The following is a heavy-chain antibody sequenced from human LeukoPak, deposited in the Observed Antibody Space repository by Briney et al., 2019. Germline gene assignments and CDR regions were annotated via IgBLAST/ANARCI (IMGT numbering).Heavy chain of an antibody. D-gene: IGHD2-2*01. Sequence: ASVKVSCKASGYTFTSYGISWVRQAPGQGLEWMGWISAYNGNTNYAQKLQGRVTMTTDTSTSTAYMELRSLRSDDTAVYYCARAGSTRRSYYYYYIDVWGKGTTVTVSS. V-gene: IGHV1-18*01. CDR1: GYTFTSYG. J-gene: IGHJ6*03. CDR2: ISAYNGNT. CDR3: ARAGSTRRSYYYYYIDV.